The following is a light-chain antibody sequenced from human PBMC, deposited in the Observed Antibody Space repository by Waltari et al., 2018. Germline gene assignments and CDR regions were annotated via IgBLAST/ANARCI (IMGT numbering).Light chain of an antibody. V-gene: IGLV1-40*01. J-gene: IGLJ2*01. CDR2: GNN. Sequence: QSVLTQPPSVSGTPGQRVTISCRGSTPNIGAGPDVPWYQHLPGTAPKLLIYGNNNRPSGVPDRFSGSKSGTSASLAITGLQADDEADYFCQSFDNMLSGGVVFGGGTKMAVL. CDR1: TPNIGAGPD. CDR3: QSFDNMLSGGVV.